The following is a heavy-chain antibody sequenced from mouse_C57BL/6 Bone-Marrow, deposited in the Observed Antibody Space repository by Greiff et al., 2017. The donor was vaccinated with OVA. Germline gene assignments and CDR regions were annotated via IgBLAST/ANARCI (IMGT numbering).Heavy chain of an antibody. J-gene: IGHJ3*01. CDR2: IDPSDSYT. CDR3: AREGWLLRWFAY. Sequence: VQLVESGAELVRPGTSVKMSCKASGYTFTSYWMHWVKQRPGQGLEWIGEIDPSDSYTNYNQKFKGKSTLTVDKSSSTAYMQLSSLTSEDSAVYYCAREGWLLRWFAYWGQGTLVTVSA. D-gene: IGHD2-3*01. CDR1: GYTFTSYW. V-gene: IGHV1-69*01.